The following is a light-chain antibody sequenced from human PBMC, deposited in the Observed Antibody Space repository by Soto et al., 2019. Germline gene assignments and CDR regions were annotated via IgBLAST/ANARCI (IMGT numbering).Light chain of an antibody. J-gene: IGKJ3*01. V-gene: IGKV3-15*01. Sequence: EIVMTQSPATLSVSPGERATLSCRASQSVSSNLAWYQQKPGQAPRLLIYGASTRATGIPARFSGSGSGTEFTLTISSLQSADFAVYYCQQYNNWRTFGHGTTVDIK. CDR1: QSVSSN. CDR2: GAS. CDR3: QQYNNWRT.